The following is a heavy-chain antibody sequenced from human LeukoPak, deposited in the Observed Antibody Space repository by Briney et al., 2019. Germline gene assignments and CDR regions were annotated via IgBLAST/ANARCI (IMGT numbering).Heavy chain of an antibody. CDR2: INHSGST. Sequence: SETLSLTCAVYGGSFSGYYWSWIRQPPGKGLEWIGEINHSGSTNYNPSLKSRVTISVDTSKNQFSLKLSSVTAVDTAVYYCARVPPYYDILTGYHQIFDYWGQGTLVTVSS. J-gene: IGHJ4*02. CDR3: ARVPPYYDILTGYHQIFDY. V-gene: IGHV4-34*01. D-gene: IGHD3-9*01. CDR1: GGSFSGYY.